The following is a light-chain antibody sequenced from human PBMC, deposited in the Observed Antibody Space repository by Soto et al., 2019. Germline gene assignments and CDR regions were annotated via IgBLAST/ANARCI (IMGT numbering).Light chain of an antibody. CDR2: DVS. V-gene: IGLV2-14*01. CDR1: SSDVGDYNY. Sequence: QSALTQPASVSGSPGQSITISCTGTSSDVGDYNYVSWYQEHPGKAPKLMIYDVSNRPSGVSNRFSGSKSGSTASLTISGLQAEDEADYYCSSYTSRTTRVFGTGIKLTVL. CDR3: SSYTSRTTRV. J-gene: IGLJ1*01.